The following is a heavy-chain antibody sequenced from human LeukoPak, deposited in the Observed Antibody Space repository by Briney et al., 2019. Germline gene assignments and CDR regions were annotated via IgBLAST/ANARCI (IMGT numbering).Heavy chain of an antibody. CDR2: IYSGGST. V-gene: IGHV3-66*01. J-gene: IGHJ4*02. Sequence: GGSLRLSCAASGFTVSSNYMSWVRQAPGKGLEWVSVIYSGGSTYYADSVRGRFTISRATSKNTSYLQMNSLRAEDTAVYYCARVLMGVAAGDYWGQGTLVTVSS. D-gene: IGHD2-15*01. CDR1: GFTVSSNY. CDR3: ARVLMGVAAGDY.